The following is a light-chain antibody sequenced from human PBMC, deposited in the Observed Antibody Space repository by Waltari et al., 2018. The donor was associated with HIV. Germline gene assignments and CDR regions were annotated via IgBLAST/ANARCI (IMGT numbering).Light chain of an antibody. CDR2: EVS. Sequence: QSALTQPASVSGSPGQSITISCTGTSSDVGSYNLVSWYQQHPGKAPKLTIYEVSKRPSGVSNRCHGSKSGNTASLTSSGLQAEDEADYYCCSYAGTSTYVAFGGGTKLTVL. CDR3: CSYAGTSTYVA. V-gene: IGLV2-23*02. J-gene: IGLJ2*01. CDR1: SSDVGSYNL.